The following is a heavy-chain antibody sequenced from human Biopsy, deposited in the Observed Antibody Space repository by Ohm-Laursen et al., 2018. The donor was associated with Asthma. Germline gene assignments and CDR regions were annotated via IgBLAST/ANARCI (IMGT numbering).Heavy chain of an antibody. CDR2: IFFDGSNK. D-gene: IGHD2-21*02. Sequence: SLRLSCAASGFTFHNYVMHWVRQAPGKGLEWVAGIFFDGSNKYYADSVKGRFTISRDNFRNTVHLQMSSLRPEDSAVYYCTRDRFYNSVTSESFYYGVGVWGQGTTVTVSS. J-gene: IGHJ6*02. V-gene: IGHV3-30-3*01. CDR1: GFTFHNYV. CDR3: TRDRFYNSVTSESFYYGVGV.